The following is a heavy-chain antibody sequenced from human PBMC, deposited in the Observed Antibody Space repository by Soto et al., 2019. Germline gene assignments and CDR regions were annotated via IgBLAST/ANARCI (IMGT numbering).Heavy chain of an antibody. V-gene: IGHV3-23*01. CDR1: GFTFRSFA. Sequence: GGSLKISCAASGFTFRSFAMAWVRQAAGKGLEWVSTITLSGATVYADSVKGRFIISRDNSKNTLYLQMHSLTVEDTGVYYCGKEPEVPGRGLDYWGQGSLVTVSS. J-gene: IGHJ4*02. D-gene: IGHD3-10*01. CDR3: GKEPEVPGRGLDY. CDR2: ITLSGAT.